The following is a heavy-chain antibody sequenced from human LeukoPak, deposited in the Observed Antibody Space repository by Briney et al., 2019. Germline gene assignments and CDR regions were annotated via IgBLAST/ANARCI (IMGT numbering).Heavy chain of an antibody. CDR2: SYYRGST. D-gene: IGHD2-21*02. CDR3: ARGVTAIQILDY. V-gene: IGHV4-59*01. Sequence: PSETLSLTCSVSGGSITSYYWSWIRQPPGKGLEWIGYSYYRGSTNSNPSLKSRVTISVDASKNQFSLKLSSVTAADTAVYYCARGVTAIQILDYWGQGTLVTVSS. J-gene: IGHJ4*02. CDR1: GGSITSYY.